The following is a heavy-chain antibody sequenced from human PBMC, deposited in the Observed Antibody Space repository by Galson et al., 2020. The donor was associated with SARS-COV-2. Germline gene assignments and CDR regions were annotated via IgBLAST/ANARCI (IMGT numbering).Heavy chain of an antibody. CDR1: GYTFTSYG. CDR3: ARDTNLDYYDSSEAPNWFDP. Sequence: ASVKVSCKASGYTFTSYGISWVRQAPGQGLEWMGWISAYNGNTNYAQKLQGRVTMTTDTSTSTAYMELRSLRSDDTAVYYRARDTNLDYYDSSEAPNWFDPWGQGTLVTVSS. D-gene: IGHD3-22*01. CDR2: ISAYNGNT. J-gene: IGHJ5*02. V-gene: IGHV1-18*01.